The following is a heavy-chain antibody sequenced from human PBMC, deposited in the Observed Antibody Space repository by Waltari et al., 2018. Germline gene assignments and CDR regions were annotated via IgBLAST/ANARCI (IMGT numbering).Heavy chain of an antibody. CDR1: GGSISSHY. J-gene: IGHJ6*02. CDR3: ARGVDEFWRGYPYYGMDV. CDR2: IYYSGST. D-gene: IGHD3-3*01. Sequence: QVQLQESGPGLVKPSETLSLTCTVSGGSISSHYWSWIRQPPGKGLEWIGYIYYSGSTHHNPALKCQVTISVATSKNPFSLQLSSVTAADTAVYYCARGVDEFWRGYPYYGMDVSGQGTTVTVSS. V-gene: IGHV4-59*11.